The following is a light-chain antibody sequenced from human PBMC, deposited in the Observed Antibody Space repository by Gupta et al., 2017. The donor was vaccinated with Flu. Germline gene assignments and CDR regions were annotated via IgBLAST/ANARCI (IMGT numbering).Light chain of an antibody. CDR1: QSVSSY. CDR3: QQRSNWPRLT. V-gene: IGKV3-11*01. Sequence: EIVLTQSPATLSLSPGERATLSCRASQSVSSYLAWYQQKPGQAPRLLIYDASNRATGIPARFSGSGYGTDFTLTTSSREPEDFAVYYCQQRSNWPRLTFGGGTKVEIK. CDR2: DAS. J-gene: IGKJ4*01.